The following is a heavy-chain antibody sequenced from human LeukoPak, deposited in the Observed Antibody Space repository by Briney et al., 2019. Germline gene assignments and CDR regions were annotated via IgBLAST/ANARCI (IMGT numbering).Heavy chain of an antibody. CDR2: IYSGGAT. J-gene: IGHJ4*02. Sequence: GGSLRLSCVASGFTVSSSFMSWVRQSPGKGLEWVALIYSGGATHYADAVKGRFTIARDTSKNTVYLQMNSLRAEDTAVYYCARERSGSYYTFEYWGLGALVTVSS. D-gene: IGHD1-26*01. CDR3: ARERSGSYYTFEY. CDR1: GFTVSSSF. V-gene: IGHV3-66*02.